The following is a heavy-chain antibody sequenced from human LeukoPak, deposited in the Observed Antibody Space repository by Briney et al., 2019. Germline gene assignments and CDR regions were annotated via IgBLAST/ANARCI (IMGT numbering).Heavy chain of an antibody. CDR3: ARDRGYGSGIPDAFDI. J-gene: IGHJ3*02. CDR1: GFTFSSYA. V-gene: IGHV3-64*01. Sequence: GGSLRLSCAASGFTFSSYAMHWVRQAPGKGLEYVSAISTSGGSTYYANSVKGRFTISRDNSKNTLYLQMNSLRAEDTAVYYCARDRGYGSGIPDAFDIWGQGTMVTVSS. D-gene: IGHD3-10*01. CDR2: ISTSGGST.